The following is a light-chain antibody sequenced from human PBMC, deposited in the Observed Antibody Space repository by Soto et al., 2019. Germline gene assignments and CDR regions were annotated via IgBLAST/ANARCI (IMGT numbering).Light chain of an antibody. Sequence: QSALTQPASVSGSPGQSITISCTGTSSDVGSYNLVSWYQQHPCKAPKLMIYEGSKRPSGVSNRFSGSKSGNTASLTISGLQAEDEADYYCCSYAGSSTPYVVFGGGTKLTVL. CDR1: SSDVGSYNL. CDR3: CSYAGSSTPYVV. CDR2: EGS. J-gene: IGLJ2*01. V-gene: IGLV2-23*01.